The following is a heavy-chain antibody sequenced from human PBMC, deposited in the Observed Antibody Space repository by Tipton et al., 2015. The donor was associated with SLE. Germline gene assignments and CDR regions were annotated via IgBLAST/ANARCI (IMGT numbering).Heavy chain of an antibody. J-gene: IGHJ3*02. D-gene: IGHD5-18*01. Sequence: TLSLTCAVYGGSFSGYYWSWIRQPPGKGLEWIGEINHSGSTKYNPSLKSRVTISVDTSKNQFSLKLSSVTAADTAVYYCARGPGGSYGSGRAFDIWGQGTMVTVSS. CDR2: INHSGST. V-gene: IGHV4-34*01. CDR1: GGSFSGYY. CDR3: ARGPGGSYGSGRAFDI.